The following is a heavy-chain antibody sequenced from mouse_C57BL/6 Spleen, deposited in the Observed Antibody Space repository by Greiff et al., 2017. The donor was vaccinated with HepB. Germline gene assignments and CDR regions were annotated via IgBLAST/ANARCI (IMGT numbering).Heavy chain of an antibody. CDR3: ARRGTGAMDY. Sequence: VKLVESGAELVRPGTSVKMSCKASGYTFTNYWIGWAKQRPGHGLEWIGDIYPGGGYTNYNEKFKGKATLTADKSSSTAYMQFSSLTSEDSAIYYCARRGTGAMDYWGQGTSVTVSS. CDR1: GYTFTNYW. V-gene: IGHV1-63*01. D-gene: IGHD3-3*01. CDR2: IYPGGGYT. J-gene: IGHJ4*01.